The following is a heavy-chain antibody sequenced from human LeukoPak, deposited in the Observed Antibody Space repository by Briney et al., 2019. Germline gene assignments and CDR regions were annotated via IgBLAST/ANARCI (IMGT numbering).Heavy chain of an antibody. CDR3: AREGIGLELRRSDSSPYFDY. CDR2: ISSSSSYI. CDR1: GFTFSSYS. V-gene: IGHV3-21*01. Sequence: PGGSLRLSCAASGFTFSSYSMNWVRQAPGKGLEWVSSISSSSSYIYYADSVKGRFTISRDNAKNSLYLQMNSLRAEDTAVYYCAREGIGLELRRSDSSPYFDYWGQGTLVTVSS. J-gene: IGHJ4*02. D-gene: IGHD6-13*01.